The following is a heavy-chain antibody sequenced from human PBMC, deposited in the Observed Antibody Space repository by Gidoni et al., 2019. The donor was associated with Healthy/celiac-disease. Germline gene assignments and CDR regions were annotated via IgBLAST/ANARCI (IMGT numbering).Heavy chain of an antibody. CDR2: IDYSGST. CDR3: ARGRIAAAGLPYVDY. CDR1: GGSISRGDYY. D-gene: IGHD6-13*01. J-gene: IGHJ4*02. V-gene: IGHV4-30-4*01. Sequence: QVQLQESGPGLVKPSQTLSLTCTFPGGSISRGDYYWSWIRQPPGKGLEWIGYIDYSGSTYYNPSLKSRVTISVDTSKNQFSLKLSSVTAADTAVYYCARGRIAAAGLPYVDYWGQGTLVTVSS.